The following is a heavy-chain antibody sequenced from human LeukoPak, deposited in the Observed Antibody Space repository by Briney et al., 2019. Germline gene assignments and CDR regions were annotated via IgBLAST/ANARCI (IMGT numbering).Heavy chain of an antibody. D-gene: IGHD3-3*01. CDR2: IRYDGSNK. Sequence: GGSLRLSCATSGFNFTNFAMNWVRQAPGKGLEWVAFIRYDGSNKYYADSVKGRFTISRDNSKNTLYLQMNSLRAEDTAVYYCAKDRGYDFWSGYYPFDYWGQRTLVTVSS. J-gene: IGHJ4*02. CDR1: GFNFTNFA. V-gene: IGHV3-30*02. CDR3: AKDRGYDFWSGYYPFDY.